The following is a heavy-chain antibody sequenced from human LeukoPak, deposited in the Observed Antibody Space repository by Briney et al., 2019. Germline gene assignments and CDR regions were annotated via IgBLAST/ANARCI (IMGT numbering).Heavy chain of an antibody. CDR2: IYYSGST. V-gene: IGHV4-59*01. J-gene: IGHJ4*02. D-gene: IGHD6-19*01. Sequence: SETLSLTCTVSGGSISSYYWSWIRQPPGKGLEWIGYIYYSGSTNYNPPLKSRVTISVDTSKNQFSLKLSSVTAADTAVHYCARVGSSGWYALYYFDYWGQGTLVTVSS. CDR1: GGSISSYY. CDR3: ARVGSSGWYALYYFDY.